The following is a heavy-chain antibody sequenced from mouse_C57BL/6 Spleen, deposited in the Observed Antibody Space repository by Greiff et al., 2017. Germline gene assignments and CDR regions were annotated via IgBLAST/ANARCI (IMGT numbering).Heavy chain of an antibody. V-gene: IGHV5-16*01. CDR2: INYDGSST. CDR1: GFTFSDYY. CDR3: ARYDYDYHQGFAY. D-gene: IGHD2-4*01. J-gene: IGHJ3*01. Sequence: EVQLVESEGGLVQPGSSMKLSCTASGFTFSDYYMAWVRQVPEKGLEWVANINYDGSSTYYLDSLKSRFIISRDNAKNILYLQMSSLKSEDTATYYCARYDYDYHQGFAYWGQGTLVTVSA.